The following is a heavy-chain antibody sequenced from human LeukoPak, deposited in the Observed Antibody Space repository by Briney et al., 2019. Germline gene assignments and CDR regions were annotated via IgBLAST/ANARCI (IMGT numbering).Heavy chain of an antibody. CDR2: ISWNSGSI. J-gene: IGHJ4*02. Sequence: GRSLRLSCAASGFTFDDYAMHWVRQAPGKGLEWVSGISWNSGSIGYADSVKGRFTISRDNAKNSLYLQMNSLRAEDTALYYCAKDPSGYNSPGGFDYWGREPWSPSPQ. D-gene: IGHD5-24*01. CDR3: AKDPSGYNSPGGFDY. V-gene: IGHV3-9*01. CDR1: GFTFDDYA.